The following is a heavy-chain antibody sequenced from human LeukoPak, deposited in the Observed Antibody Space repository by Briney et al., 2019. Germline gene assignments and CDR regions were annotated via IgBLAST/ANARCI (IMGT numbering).Heavy chain of an antibody. V-gene: IGHV3-53*01. CDR3: ARDGGGNRGYALET. CDR1: GFTVSGDF. J-gene: IGHJ3*01. Sequence: GESLRLSCAASGFTVSGDFMSWVRQAPGKGLEWVSVIYSDGSTYYADSVKGRFTISRDNSKNTLYLQMYGLRAEDTAVYYCARDGGGNRGYALETWGQGTMVIAS. CDR2: IYSDGST. D-gene: IGHD3-22*01.